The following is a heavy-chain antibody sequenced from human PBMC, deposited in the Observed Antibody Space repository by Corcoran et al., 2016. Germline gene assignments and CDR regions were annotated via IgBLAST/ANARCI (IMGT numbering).Heavy chain of an antibody. CDR1: GDTFSRYG. V-gene: IGHV1-69*06. J-gene: IGHJ6*02. D-gene: IGHD1-26*01. CDR2: IIPMFATT. CDR3: AVGCLHMGYDYYHTMDV. Sequence: QVQLVQSGAEVKRPGSSVKVSCKASGDTFSRYGINWVRQAPGQGLEWMGGIIPMFATTNYAPKFQGRVTVTADKYTSTAYMQLSGLNSEETASYYCAVGCLHMGYDYYHTMDVWGQGTTVTVYS.